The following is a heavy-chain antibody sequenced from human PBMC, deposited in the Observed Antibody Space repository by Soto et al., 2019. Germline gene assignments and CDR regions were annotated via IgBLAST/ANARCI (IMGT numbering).Heavy chain of an antibody. J-gene: IGHJ4*02. V-gene: IGHV1-46*03. D-gene: IGHD3-10*01. CDR3: SRVDPGETSPFDH. Sequence: ASVKVSCKASGYIFTSYYLHCVRQAPGQGLEWMGWINPFDGSRMFAQSFQGRVTFTRDTSTSTVYMELSGLRSDDTAVYYCSRVDPGETSPFDHWGQGTQVTVSS. CDR2: INPFDGSR. CDR1: GYIFTSYY.